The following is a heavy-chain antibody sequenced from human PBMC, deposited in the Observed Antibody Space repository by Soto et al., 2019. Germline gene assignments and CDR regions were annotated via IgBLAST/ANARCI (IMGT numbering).Heavy chain of an antibody. V-gene: IGHV3-30*04. D-gene: IGHD1-20*01. CDR3: ARDPVPGIPDYFDT. CDR1: GFVFGNYA. J-gene: IGHJ4*02. Sequence: QVRLVESGGGVVQPGRSLRLSCAASGFVFGNYAMHWVRQAPGKGPEWVTVIGHDGVNKYYADSVRGRFTVSRDDSKNTLYLEMNSLRVEDSAVYYCARDPVPGIPDYFDTWVQGTLVTVSS. CDR2: IGHDGVNK.